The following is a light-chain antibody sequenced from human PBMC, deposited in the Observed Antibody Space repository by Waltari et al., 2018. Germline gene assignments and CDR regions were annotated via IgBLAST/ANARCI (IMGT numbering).Light chain of an antibody. V-gene: IGLV3-1*01. CDR3: QAWDSSTLWV. J-gene: IGLJ3*02. Sequence: SYELTQPPSVSVSPGQTASIHCPGHKFGAEYDCWYQKKPGQSPVLVIYQDSKRPSGIPERFSGSNSGNTATLTISGTQAMDEADYYCQAWDSSTLWVFGGGTKLTVL. CDR1: KFGAEY. CDR2: QDS.